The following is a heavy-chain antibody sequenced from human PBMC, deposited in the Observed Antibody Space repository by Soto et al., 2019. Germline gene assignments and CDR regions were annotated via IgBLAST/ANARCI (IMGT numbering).Heavy chain of an antibody. CDR2: IYHSGST. CDR1: GGSISSSNW. CDR3: ARVPRAAAGTD. V-gene: IGHV4-4*02. D-gene: IGHD6-13*01. J-gene: IGHJ4*02. Sequence: QVQLQESGPGLVKPSGTLSLTCAVSGGSISSSNWWSWVRQPPGKGLEWIGEIYHSGSTNYNPALKTRVTMSLDKSKNKFSLMLSSVSAADTAGYYCARVPRAAAGTDWGQGTLVTVSS.